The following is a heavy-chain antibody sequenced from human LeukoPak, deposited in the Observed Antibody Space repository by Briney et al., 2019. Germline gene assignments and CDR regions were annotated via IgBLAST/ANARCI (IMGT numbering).Heavy chain of an antibody. CDR2: IYSSGST. V-gene: IGHV3-53*01. Sequence: GGSLRLSCAASGFAVSTNYMSWVRQAPGKGLELVSLIYSSGSTYNEDSVRGRFTISRDNSKNTLYLQMNRLRDEDTAVYYCTRTNMVRKSGYFDYWGQGTLVTVSS. CDR3: TRTNMVRKSGYFDY. CDR1: GFAVSTNY. D-gene: IGHD3-10*01. J-gene: IGHJ4*02.